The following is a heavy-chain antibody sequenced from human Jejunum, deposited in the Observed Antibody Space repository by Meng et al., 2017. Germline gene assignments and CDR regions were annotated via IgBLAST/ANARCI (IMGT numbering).Heavy chain of an antibody. D-gene: IGHD2-2*01. CDR2: INPGDSET. Sequence: GESLKISCQASGYSFNNYRIAWVRQMPGKGLEWMGIINPGDSETRYSPSFQGQVTISADKSVNTVYLQWSSMKSSDSAVFYCARGGGGGYCTTSGCYYYFDYWGQGTLVTVSS. CDR1: GYSFNNYR. CDR3: ARGGGGGYCTTSGCYYYFDY. J-gene: IGHJ4*02. V-gene: IGHV5-51*01.